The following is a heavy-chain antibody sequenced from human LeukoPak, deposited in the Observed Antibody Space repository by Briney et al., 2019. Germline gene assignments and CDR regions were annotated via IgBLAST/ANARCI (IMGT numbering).Heavy chain of an antibody. CDR2: ISAYNGNT. V-gene: IGHV1-18*01. CDR3: ARIWWYYYDSSGYYLIDY. Sequence: GASVKVSCKASGYTFTSYGISWVRQAPGQGLEWMGCISAYNGNTNYAQKLQDRVTMTTDTSTSTAYMELRSLRSDDTSVYYCARIWWYYYDSSGYYLIDYWGQGTLVTVSS. J-gene: IGHJ4*02. CDR1: GYTFTSYG. D-gene: IGHD3-22*01.